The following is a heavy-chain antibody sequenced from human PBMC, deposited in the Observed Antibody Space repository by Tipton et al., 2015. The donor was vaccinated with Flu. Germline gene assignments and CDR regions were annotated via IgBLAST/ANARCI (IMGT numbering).Heavy chain of an antibody. D-gene: IGHD2-2*01. J-gene: IGHJ3*02. CDR3: ARDAGGGLGTAFDI. CDR1: GFTVSSNY. CDR2: IYSGGST. Sequence: SLRLSCAASGFTVSSNYMSWVRQAPGKGLEWVSVIYSGGSTYYADSVKGRFTISRDNSKNTLYLQMNSLRAEDTAVYYCARDAGGGLGTAFDIWGQGTMVTVSS. V-gene: IGHV3-66*02.